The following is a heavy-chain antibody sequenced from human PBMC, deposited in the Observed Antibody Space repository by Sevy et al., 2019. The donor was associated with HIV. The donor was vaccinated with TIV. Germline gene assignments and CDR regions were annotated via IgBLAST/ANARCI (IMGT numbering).Heavy chain of an antibody. V-gene: IGHV1-46*01. CDR3: ARGPLYGSGNFYYFDY. J-gene: IGHJ4*02. CDR1: GYTFTRYY. CDR2: INPSGGST. Sequence: AAVKVSCKASGYTFTRYYMHWVRQAPGQGLEWMGIINPSGGSTSYAQKFQGRVTMTRDTSTSTVYMELSSLRSEDTAVYYCARGPLYGSGNFYYFDYWGQGTLVTVSS. D-gene: IGHD3-10*01.